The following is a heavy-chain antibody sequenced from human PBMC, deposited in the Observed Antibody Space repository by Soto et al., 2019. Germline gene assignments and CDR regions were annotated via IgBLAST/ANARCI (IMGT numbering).Heavy chain of an antibody. Sequence: PSETLSLTCAVSGGSISSGGYSWSWIRQPPGKGLEWIGYIYHSGSTYYNPSLKSRVTISVDRSKNQFSLKLSSVTAADTAVYYCARRYYDSSGYADAFDIWGQGTMVTV. CDR3: ARRYYDSSGYADAFDI. V-gene: IGHV4-30-2*01. D-gene: IGHD3-22*01. CDR2: IYHSGST. CDR1: GGSISSGGYS. J-gene: IGHJ3*02.